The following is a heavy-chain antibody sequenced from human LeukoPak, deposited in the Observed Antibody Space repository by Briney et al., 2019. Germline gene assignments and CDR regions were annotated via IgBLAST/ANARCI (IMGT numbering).Heavy chain of an antibody. V-gene: IGHV3-23*01. Sequence: PGGSLTLSCAVSGFTFSSYAMSWGRLAPGQGMELESAISGCGGSTYYAASVKGRFTISRDKSKNTLYLQMNSLRAEDTAVYYCANIYQYVDTAMVTILDDWGQGTLVTVSS. CDR1: GFTFSSYA. CDR3: ANIYQYVDTAMVTILDD. D-gene: IGHD5-18*01. CDR2: ISGCGGST. J-gene: IGHJ4*02.